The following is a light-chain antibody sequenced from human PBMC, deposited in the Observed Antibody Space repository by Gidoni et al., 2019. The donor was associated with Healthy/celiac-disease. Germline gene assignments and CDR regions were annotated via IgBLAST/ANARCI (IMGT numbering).Light chain of an antibody. Sequence: IVLTQSPGTLSLSPGERATLSCRASQSVSSSYLAWYQQKPGQAPRLLIYGASSRATGIPYRFSGSESGTDFTLTISRLEPEDFAVYYCQQYGSSPHTFXQXTKLEIK. V-gene: IGKV3-20*01. CDR2: GAS. CDR3: QQYGSSPHT. CDR1: QSVSSSY. J-gene: IGKJ2*01.